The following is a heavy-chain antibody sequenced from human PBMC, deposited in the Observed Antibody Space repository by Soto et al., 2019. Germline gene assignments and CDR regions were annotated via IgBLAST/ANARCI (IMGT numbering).Heavy chain of an antibody. Sequence: ASVKVSCKASGYTFTSYYMHWVRQAPGQGLEWMGIINPSGGSTSYAQKFQGRVTMTRDTSTSTVYMELSSLRSEDTAVYCCATTGTGGNYYYYGMDVWGQGTTVTVSS. CDR3: ATTGTGGNYYYYGMDV. V-gene: IGHV1-46*01. CDR2: INPSGGST. D-gene: IGHD1-1*01. CDR1: GYTFTSYY. J-gene: IGHJ6*02.